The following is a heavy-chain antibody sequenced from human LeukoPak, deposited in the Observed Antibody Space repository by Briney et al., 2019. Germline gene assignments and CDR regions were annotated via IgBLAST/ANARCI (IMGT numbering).Heavy chain of an antibody. Sequence: ASVKVSCKASGYTFISYYMHWVRQAPGQGLEWMGWISAYNGNTNYAQKLQGRVTMTTDTSTSTAYMELRSLRSDDTAVYYCARDSSSWYGHDAFDIWGQGTMVTVSS. V-gene: IGHV1-18*04. D-gene: IGHD6-13*01. CDR2: ISAYNGNT. CDR3: ARDSSSWYGHDAFDI. J-gene: IGHJ3*02. CDR1: GYTFISYY.